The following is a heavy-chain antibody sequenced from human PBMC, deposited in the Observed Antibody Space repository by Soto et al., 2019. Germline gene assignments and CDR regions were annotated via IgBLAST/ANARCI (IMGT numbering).Heavy chain of an antibody. CDR3: ARDKDRLQLGGNYYYVLDV. V-gene: IGHV1-69*12. Sequence: QVQLVQSGAEVKKPGSSVKVSCKASGGTFSTSAISWVRQAPGQGLEWEGGIMPVFPTPDYAQNFQGRVTITADEATTPAYLELTSLRADDTAVYYCARDKDRLQLGGNYYYVLDVWGQGTAITVSS. D-gene: IGHD1-1*01. CDR2: IMPVFPTP. CDR1: GGTFSTSA. J-gene: IGHJ6*02.